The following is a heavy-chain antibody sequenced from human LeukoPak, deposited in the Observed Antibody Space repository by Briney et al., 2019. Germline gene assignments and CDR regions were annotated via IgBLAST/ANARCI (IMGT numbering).Heavy chain of an antibody. Sequence: PGGSLRLSCAASGFTVSSNYMSWVRQAPGKGLEWVSSISSSSSYIYYADSVKGRFTISRDNAKNSLYLQMNSLRAEDTAVYYCARFGQQLVTYYYYMDVWGKGTTVTVSS. CDR3: ARFGQQLVTYYYYMDV. V-gene: IGHV3-21*01. J-gene: IGHJ6*03. D-gene: IGHD6-13*01. CDR2: ISSSSSYI. CDR1: GFTVSSNY.